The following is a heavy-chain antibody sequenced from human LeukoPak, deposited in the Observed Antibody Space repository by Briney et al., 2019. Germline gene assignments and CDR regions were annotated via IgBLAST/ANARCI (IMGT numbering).Heavy chain of an antibody. V-gene: IGHV4-39*07. D-gene: IGHD3-22*01. CDR1: GGSISSSSYY. J-gene: IGHJ4*02. CDR3: ARASLDYDSSGYAS. CDR2: IYYSGST. Sequence: PSETLSLTCTVSGGSISSSSYYWGWIRQPPGKGLEWIGSIYYSGSTYYNPSLKSRVTISVDTSKNQFSLTLSSVTAADTAVYYCARASLDYDSSGYASWGQGTLVTVSS.